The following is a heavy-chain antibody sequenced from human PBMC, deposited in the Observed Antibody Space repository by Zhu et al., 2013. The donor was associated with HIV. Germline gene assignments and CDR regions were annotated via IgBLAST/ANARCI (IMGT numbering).Heavy chain of an antibody. CDR2: ISVYSGNT. Sequence: QVQLVQSGAEVKKPGASVKVSCKTSGYIFSTYDIIWVRQAPGQGLEWMGWISVYSGNTNYAQKFQDRVTMTTETSRSTAYMELTSLRSDDTAVYYCARDPSTRYYTDVWGKGTTVIVSS. D-gene: IGHD4-17*01. CDR1: GYIFSTYD. V-gene: IGHV1-18*01. J-gene: IGHJ6*03. CDR3: ARDPSTRYYTDV.